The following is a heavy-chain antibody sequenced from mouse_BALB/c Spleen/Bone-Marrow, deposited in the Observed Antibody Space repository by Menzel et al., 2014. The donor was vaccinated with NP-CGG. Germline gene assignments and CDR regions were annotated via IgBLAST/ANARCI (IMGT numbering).Heavy chain of an antibody. J-gene: IGHJ4*01. CDR1: GYSFISYW. CDR2: IHPSDSET. CDR3: AREYGNYPNYYAMDS. D-gene: IGHD2-10*02. V-gene: IGHV1-61*01. Sequence: QVQLQQSGAELVRPGASVKLSCKASGYSFISYWMNWVKQRPGQGLEWIGMIHPSDSETNLNQKFKDKATLTVDKSSTTAYMQLSSPTSEDSAVYYCAREYGNYPNYYAMDSRGQGTSVTVSS.